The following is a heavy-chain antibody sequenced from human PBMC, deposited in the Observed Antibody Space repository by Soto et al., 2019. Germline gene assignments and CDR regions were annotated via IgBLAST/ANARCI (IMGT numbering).Heavy chain of an antibody. CDR2: IIPIFGTA. D-gene: IGHD1-26*01. Sequence: GASVKVSCKASGGTFSSYAISWVRQAPGQGLEWMGGIIPIFGTANYAQKFQGRVTITADESTSTAYMELSSLRSEDTAVYYCARGSIVGATEDYYCGMDVWGQGTTVTVSS. J-gene: IGHJ6*02. CDR3: ARGSIVGATEDYYCGMDV. V-gene: IGHV1-69*13. CDR1: GGTFSSYA.